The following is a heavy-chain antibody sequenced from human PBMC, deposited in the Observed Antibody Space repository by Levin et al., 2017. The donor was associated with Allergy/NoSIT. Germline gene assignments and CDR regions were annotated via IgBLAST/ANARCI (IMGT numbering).Heavy chain of an antibody. V-gene: IGHV3-74*01. D-gene: IGHD3-3*01. CDR3: ARERNDFWSGYYEFDP. CDR2: INSDGSST. J-gene: IGHJ5*02. Sequence: LSLTCAASGFTFSSYWMHWVRQAPGKGLVWVSRINSDGSSTSYADSVKGRFTISRDNAKNTLYLQMNSLRAEDTAVYYCARERNDFWSGYYEFDPWGQGTLVTVSS. CDR1: GFTFSSYW.